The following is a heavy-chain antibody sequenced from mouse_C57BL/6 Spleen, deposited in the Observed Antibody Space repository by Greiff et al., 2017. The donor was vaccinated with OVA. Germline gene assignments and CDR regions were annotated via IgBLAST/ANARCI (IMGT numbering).Heavy chain of an antibody. J-gene: IGHJ1*03. D-gene: IGHD1-1*01. CDR2: IDPTSGGT. CDR3: ARWGYYYWYFDV. Sequence: VQLQPPGAELVKPGASVKLSCKASGYTFTSYWMHWVKQRPGRGLEWIGRIDPTSGGTQYNAQFTSKATLTVDKPSSAAYMQLGSLTSEDSAVYYCARWGYYYWYFDVWGTGTTVTVSS. CDR1: GYTFTSYW. V-gene: IGHV1-72*01.